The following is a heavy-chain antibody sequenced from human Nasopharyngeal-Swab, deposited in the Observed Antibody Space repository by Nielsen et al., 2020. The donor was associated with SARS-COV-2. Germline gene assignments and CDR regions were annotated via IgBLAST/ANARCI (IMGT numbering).Heavy chain of an antibody. J-gene: IGHJ6*03. CDR2: INPNSGGT. D-gene: IGHD2-2*01. V-gene: IGHV1-2*04. CDR3: ARAAKGYCSSTSCYSIPEYYYYYMDV. Sequence: WVRQAPGQGLEWIVWINPNSGGTNYAQKFQGWVTMTRDTSISTAYMELSRLRSDDTAVYYCARAAKGYCSSTSCYSIPEYYYYYMDVWGKGTTVTVSS.